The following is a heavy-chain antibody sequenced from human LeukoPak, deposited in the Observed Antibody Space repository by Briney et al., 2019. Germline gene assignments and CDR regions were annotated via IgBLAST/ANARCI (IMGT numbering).Heavy chain of an antibody. CDR3: ARGLGGSPPDY. CDR2: VSGTGGST. D-gene: IGHD3-10*01. Sequence: QTGGSLRLSCAASGSTFSNYAMSWIRQAPGKGLEWVSSVSGTGGSTYYADSVKGRFTISGDNAKNSLYLQMNSLRAEDTAVYYCARGLGGSPPDYWGQGTLVTVSS. CDR1: GSTFSNYA. V-gene: IGHV3-23*01. J-gene: IGHJ4*02.